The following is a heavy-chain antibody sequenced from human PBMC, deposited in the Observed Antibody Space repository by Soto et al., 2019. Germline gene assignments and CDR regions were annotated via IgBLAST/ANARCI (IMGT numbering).Heavy chain of an antibody. D-gene: IGHD6-13*01. CDR1: EGTFNSYA. J-gene: IGHJ4*02. Sequence: QAQVFQSGAEVRKPGSAVKLSCKASEGTFNSYAIAWVRQAPGQGLEWMGGIIPYYNTLNYAQKFQDRVTITADDSTNTVYMELSSLRSDDTAVYFCASGASRWYPYYFDSWGQGTLVTVSS. V-gene: IGHV1-69*01. CDR3: ASGASRWYPYYFDS. CDR2: IIPYYNTL.